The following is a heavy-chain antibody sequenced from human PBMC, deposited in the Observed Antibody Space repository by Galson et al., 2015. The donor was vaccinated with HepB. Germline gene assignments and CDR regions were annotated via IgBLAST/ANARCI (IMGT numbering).Heavy chain of an antibody. CDR2: IRHDGNEM. CDR3: ARGHYGMDV. V-gene: IGHV3-7*03. Sequence: SLRLSCAASGFTLNNDWMTWLRQAPGKGLEWVANIRHDGNEMYYVVSVKGRFTISRDNAKNSLYLQMNSLRAEDTAVYYCARGHYGMDVWGQGTSVTVS. CDR1: GFTLNNDW. J-gene: IGHJ6*02.